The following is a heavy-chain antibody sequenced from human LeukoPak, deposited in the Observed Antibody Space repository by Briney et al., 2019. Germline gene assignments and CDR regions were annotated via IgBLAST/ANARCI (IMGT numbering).Heavy chain of an antibody. CDR2: IVVGSGNT. D-gene: IGHD3-16*01. CDR1: GFTFTSSA. Sequence: SVKVSCKASGFTFTSSAMQWVRQARGQRLEWIGWIVVGSGNTNYAQKFQERVTITRDMSTSTAYMELSSLRSEDTAVYYCAAAKDYDYVWGSYSYWGQGTLVTVSS. J-gene: IGHJ4*02. CDR3: AAAKDYDYVWGSYSY. V-gene: IGHV1-58*02.